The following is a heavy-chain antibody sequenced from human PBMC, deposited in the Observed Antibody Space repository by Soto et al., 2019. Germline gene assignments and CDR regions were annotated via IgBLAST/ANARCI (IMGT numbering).Heavy chain of an antibody. Sequence: QVQLQESGPGLVKPSQTLSLTCAVSGASLSSVGYYWHWIRQHPGKGLEWLGYIFDSGTTYYRPSFKGRLATSAKTSNNHSSLRLTSGTAADTAVYYCGGGWQRVTETYAYWGQGTLVTVSS. CDR3: GGGWQRVTETYAY. D-gene: IGHD1-20*01. V-gene: IGHV4-31*11. CDR1: GASLSSVGYY. CDR2: IFDSGTT. J-gene: IGHJ4*02.